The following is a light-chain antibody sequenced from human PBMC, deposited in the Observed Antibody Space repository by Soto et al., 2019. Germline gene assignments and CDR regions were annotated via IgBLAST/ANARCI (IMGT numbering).Light chain of an antibody. V-gene: IGKV3-15*01. CDR2: GAF. CDR1: QSVSSN. J-gene: IGKJ4*01. Sequence: EIVITQSPINLSVSPGATATSSGGARQSVSSNLAWYQQKPAQAPSLLIYGAFTRATGIPATFSGTGSGTEFTLTISSLQSEDFAVYYCLQRSNWPPLTFGGGTKVDIK. CDR3: LQRSNWPPLT.